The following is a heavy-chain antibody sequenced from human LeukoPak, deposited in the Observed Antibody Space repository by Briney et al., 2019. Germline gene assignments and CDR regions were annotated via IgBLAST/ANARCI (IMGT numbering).Heavy chain of an antibody. CDR1: GGSISSYY. D-gene: IGHD5-24*01. V-gene: IGHV4-59*01. CDR3: ARERRWLQFGGNWFDP. Sequence: PSETLSLTCTVSGGSISSYYWSWIRQPPGKGLEWIGYIYYSGSTNYNPSLKRRVTISVDTSKNQFSLKLSSVTAADTAVYYCARERRWLQFGGNWFDPWGQGTLVTVSS. J-gene: IGHJ5*02. CDR2: IYYSGST.